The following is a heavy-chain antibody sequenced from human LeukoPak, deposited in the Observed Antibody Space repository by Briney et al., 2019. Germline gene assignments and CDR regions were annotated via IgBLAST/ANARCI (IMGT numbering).Heavy chain of an antibody. Sequence: GGSLRLSCAASGFILSDYNVNWVRQAPGKGLEWVSFISISGTYITYADSVKGRFTISRDNAKNSLYLQMNSLRADDTAVYYCARDLSATARAYDYWGQGTLVTVSS. J-gene: IGHJ4*02. V-gene: IGHV3-21*01. CDR3: ARDLSATARAYDY. CDR2: ISISGTYI. CDR1: GFILSDYN. D-gene: IGHD1-26*01.